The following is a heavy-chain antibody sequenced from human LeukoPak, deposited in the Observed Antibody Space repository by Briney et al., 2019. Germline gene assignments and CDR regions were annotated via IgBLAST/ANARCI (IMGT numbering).Heavy chain of an antibody. CDR3: ASNVLLWFGESAFDY. D-gene: IGHD3-10*01. CDR2: IKQDGSEK. V-gene: IGHV3-7*01. Sequence: GGSLRLSCAASGFTFSSYEMNWVRQAPGKGLEWVANIKQDGSEKYYVDSVKGRFTISRDNAKNSLYLQMNSLRAEDAAVYYCASNVLLWFGESAFDYWGQGTLVTVSS. CDR1: GFTFSSYE. J-gene: IGHJ4*02.